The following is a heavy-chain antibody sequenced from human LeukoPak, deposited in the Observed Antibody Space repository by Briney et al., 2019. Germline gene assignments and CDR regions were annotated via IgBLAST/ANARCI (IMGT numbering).Heavy chain of an antibody. J-gene: IGHJ4*02. CDR2: INPRGST. Sequence: SETLSLTCGVYGVSFSGYYWSWLRQPPRKGLEWIGEINPRGSTIYNPSLTSRVTISVDTSKNQFSLKVNSVSAADTAVYYCARRSGSFSLWGQGTLVTVSS. D-gene: IGHD3-10*01. CDR3: ARRSGSFSL. CDR1: GVSFSGYY. V-gene: IGHV4-34*01.